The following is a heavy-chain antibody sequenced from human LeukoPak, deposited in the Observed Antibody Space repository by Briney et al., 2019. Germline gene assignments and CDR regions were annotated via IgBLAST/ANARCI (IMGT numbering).Heavy chain of an antibody. CDR1: GYTFTGYY. D-gene: IGHD2-2*01. Sequence: VASVKVSCKASGYTFTGYYMHWVRRAPGQGLEWMGWINPNSGGTNYAQKFQGRVTMTRDTSISTAYMELSRLRSDDTAVYYCARDWDPYQLPPRNYMDVWGKGTTVTVSS. CDR3: ARDWDPYQLPPRNYMDV. CDR2: INPNSGGT. J-gene: IGHJ6*03. V-gene: IGHV1-2*02.